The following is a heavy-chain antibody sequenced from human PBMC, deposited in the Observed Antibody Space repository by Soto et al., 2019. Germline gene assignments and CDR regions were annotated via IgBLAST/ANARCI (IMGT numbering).Heavy chain of an antibody. J-gene: IGHJ6*02. CDR3: ARDIVLVPAALLYYYYYGMDV. Sequence: QVQLVQSGAEVKKPGSSVKVSCKASGGTFSSYAISWVRQAPGQGLEWMGGIIPIFGTANYAQKFQGRVTITADESTSTAYMELSSLRSEDTAVYYCARDIVLVPAALLYYYYYGMDVWGQGTTVTVSS. CDR2: IIPIFGTA. CDR1: GGTFSSYA. V-gene: IGHV1-69*12. D-gene: IGHD2-2*01.